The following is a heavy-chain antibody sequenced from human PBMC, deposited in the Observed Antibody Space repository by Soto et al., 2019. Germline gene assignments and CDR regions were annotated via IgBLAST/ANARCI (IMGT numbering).Heavy chain of an antibody. V-gene: IGHV2-70*01. CDR3: VRIRRYSSSLGYYHYHGMEV. Sequence: SGPTLVNPTQTLTLTCTFSGFSLSTSGMCVSWIRQPPGKALEWLALIDWDDDKYYSTSLKTRLTISKDTSKNQVVLTMTNMDPVDTATYYCVRIRRYSSSLGYYHYHGMEVGGQGATVTVSS. CDR2: IDWDDDK. J-gene: IGHJ6*02. CDR1: GFSLSTSGMC. D-gene: IGHD6-6*01.